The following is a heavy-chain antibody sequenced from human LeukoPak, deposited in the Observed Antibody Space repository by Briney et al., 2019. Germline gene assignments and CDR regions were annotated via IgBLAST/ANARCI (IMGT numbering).Heavy chain of an antibody. J-gene: IGHJ4*02. CDR3: ARDCSGGSCYDY. CDR2: ISYDGSNK. D-gene: IGHD2-15*01. V-gene: IGHV3-30-3*01. Sequence: GGSLRLSCAASGFTFSSYAMHWVRQAPGKGLEWVAVISYDGSNKYYADPVKGRFTISRDNSKNTLYLQMNSLRAEDTAVYYCARDCSGGSCYDYWGQGTLVTVSS. CDR1: GFTFSSYA.